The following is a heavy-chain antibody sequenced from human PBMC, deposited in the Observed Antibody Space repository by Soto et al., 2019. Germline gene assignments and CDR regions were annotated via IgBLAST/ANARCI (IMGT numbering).Heavy chain of an antibody. CDR2: IYYSGST. V-gene: IGHV4-39*01. D-gene: IGHD3-16*02. CDR1: GCSISSSSYY. Sequence: PSESLSLTCPVSGCSISSSSYYWGWIRQPPGKGLEWIGGIYYSGSTYYNPSLKSRVTISVDTSKNQFSLKLSSVTAADTAVYYCARHDYVWGSYRYTDPYYFDYWGQGTLVTVSS. CDR3: ARHDYVWGSYRYTDPYYFDY. J-gene: IGHJ4*02.